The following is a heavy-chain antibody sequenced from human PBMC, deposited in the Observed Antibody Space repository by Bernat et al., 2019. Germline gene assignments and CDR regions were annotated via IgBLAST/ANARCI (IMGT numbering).Heavy chain of an antibody. Sequence: EVQLVESGGGLVQPGGSLRLSCAASGFTFSSYSMNWVRQAPGKGLEWVSYISISSSTIYYADSVKGRFTISRDNAKKSLYLQMNSLRDEDTAVYYCARAPLQVYYYGMDVWGQGTTVTVSS. CDR1: GFTFSSYS. CDR3: ARAPLQVYYYGMDV. V-gene: IGHV3-48*02. D-gene: IGHD4-11*01. CDR2: ISISSSTI. J-gene: IGHJ6*02.